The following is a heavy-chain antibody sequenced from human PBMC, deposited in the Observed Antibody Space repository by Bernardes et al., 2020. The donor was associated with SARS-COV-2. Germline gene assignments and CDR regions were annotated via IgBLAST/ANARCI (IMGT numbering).Heavy chain of an antibody. D-gene: IGHD6-13*01. Sequence: GGSLRLSCSASGFTFSNFGMHWVRQAPGKGLDYVSAINSDGGSTYHTDSVKGRFTISRDNSKDTLYLQMSSLRPEDTAMYYCVTRNCSRSACFFDYWGQETLVTVSS. V-gene: IGHV3-64D*08. CDR3: VTRNCSRSACFFDY. J-gene: IGHJ4*02. CDR1: GFTFSNFG. CDR2: INSDGGST.